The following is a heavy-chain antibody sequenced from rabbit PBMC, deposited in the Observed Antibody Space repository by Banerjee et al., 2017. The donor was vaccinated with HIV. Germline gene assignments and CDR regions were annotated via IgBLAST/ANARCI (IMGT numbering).Heavy chain of an antibody. J-gene: IGHJ4*01. CDR1: GFSFNNKYV. Sequence: QEQLEESGGGLVQPEGSLTLTCTASGFSFNNKYVMCWVRQAPGKGLEWIACIYAGSSGSTYYASWAKGRFTISKTSSTTVTLQMTSLTAADTATYFCAKDPYVGSGNYFNLWGPGTLVTVS. CDR2: IYAGSSGST. V-gene: IGHV1S45*01. CDR3: AKDPYVGSGNYFNL. D-gene: IGHD4-2*01.